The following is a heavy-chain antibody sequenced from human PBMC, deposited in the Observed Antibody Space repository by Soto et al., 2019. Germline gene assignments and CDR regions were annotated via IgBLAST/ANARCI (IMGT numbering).Heavy chain of an antibody. Sequence: EVQVLESGGGLVQPGGSLRLSCAGSGFTFINYAMNWVRQAPGEGLEWVSSISGGGDAAFFPDSVRGRFTISRDNSKKTVTLQLSGVEVDDTAVYYCARKILVSTTRPNYGYFDLWGRGTLVTVSS. CDR2: ISGGGDAA. D-gene: IGHD2-21*01. V-gene: IGHV3-23*01. J-gene: IGHJ2*01. CDR3: ARKILVSTTRPNYGYFDL. CDR1: GFTFINYA.